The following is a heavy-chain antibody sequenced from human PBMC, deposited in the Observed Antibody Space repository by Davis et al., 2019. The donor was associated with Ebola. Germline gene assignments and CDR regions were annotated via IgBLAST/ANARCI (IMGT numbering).Heavy chain of an antibody. CDR1: GFTFSNYG. V-gene: IGHV3-23*01. J-gene: IGHJ4*02. CDR3: VKRTSGSSGWDY. D-gene: IGHD6-6*01. CDR2: VIGSGSDT. Sequence: GESLKISCSASGFTFSNYGMSWVRQAPGKGLEWVSGVIGSGSDTYYADPVKGRFTISRDNSKNTLYLQMNSLRVEDTATYYCVKRTSGSSGWDYWGQGTLVTVSS.